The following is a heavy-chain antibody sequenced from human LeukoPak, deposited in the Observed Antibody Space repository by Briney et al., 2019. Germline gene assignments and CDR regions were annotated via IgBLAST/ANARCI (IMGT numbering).Heavy chain of an antibody. CDR2: ISYDGYLK. CDR3: ARGETSGYEY. V-gene: IGHV3-30*03. CDR1: VYTFSTYD. Sequence: GGSLTLPCAPSVYTFSTYDMHGVRRSTGKGLEWVAVISYDGYLKYYADSVKARHNISRENLKNTLYMQMDSVRTEDTAVYYCARGETSGYEYWGEGTLVTVSS. J-gene: IGHJ4*02. D-gene: IGHD2-2*01.